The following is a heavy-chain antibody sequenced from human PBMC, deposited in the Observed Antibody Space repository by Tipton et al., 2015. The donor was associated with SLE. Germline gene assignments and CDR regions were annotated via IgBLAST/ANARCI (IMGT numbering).Heavy chain of an antibody. CDR3: ARNRDREYSSPHDAFDI. Sequence: SLRLSCAASGFTFSSYSMNWVRQAPGKGLEWVSSISSSSSYIYYADSVKGRFTISSDNAKNSLYLQMNSLRAEDTAVYYCARNRDREYSSPHDAFDIWGQGTMVTVSS. CDR1: GFTFSSYS. J-gene: IGHJ3*02. CDR2: ISSSSSYI. D-gene: IGHD6-6*01. V-gene: IGHV3-21*03.